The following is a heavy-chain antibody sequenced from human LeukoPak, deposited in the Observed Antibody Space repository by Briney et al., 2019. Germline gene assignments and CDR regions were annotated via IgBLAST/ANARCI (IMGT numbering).Heavy chain of an antibody. CDR1: GFTFSSYA. CDR3: ARFESSGYYAY. CDR2: ISTNGGST. D-gene: IGHD3-22*01. V-gene: IGHV3-64*01. Sequence: GGSLRLSCTASGFTFSSYAMHWVRQAPGKGLEYVSAISTNGGSTYYANSVKGRFTISRDNSKNTLYLQMGSLRAEDMAVYYCARFESSGYYAYWGQGTPVTVSS. J-gene: IGHJ4*02.